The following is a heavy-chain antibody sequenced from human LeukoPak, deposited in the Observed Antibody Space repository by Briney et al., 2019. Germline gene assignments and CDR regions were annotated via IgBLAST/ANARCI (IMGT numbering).Heavy chain of an antibody. J-gene: IGHJ6*03. D-gene: IGHD6-13*01. V-gene: IGHV4-4*07. CDR3: AKYRVNSSSWAESDYYYYYMDV. CDR2: IYTSGST. Sequence: SETLSLTCTVSGVSISSYYWSWIRPPAGKGLEWIGRIYTSGSTNYNPSLKSRFTMSVDTSKNPSSLKLSSVTAADTAVYYCAKYRVNSSSWAESDYYYYYMDVWGKGTTVTISS. CDR1: GVSISSYY.